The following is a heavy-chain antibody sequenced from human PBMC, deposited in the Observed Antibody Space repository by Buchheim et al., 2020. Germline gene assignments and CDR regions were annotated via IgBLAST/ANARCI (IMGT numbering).Heavy chain of an antibody. CDR2: IWYDGSNK. V-gene: IGHV3-33*01. J-gene: IGHJ4*02. CDR3: AREPSSGDSYGHFDY. Sequence: QVQLVESGGGVVQPGRSLRLSCAASGFTFSSYGMHWVRQAPGKGLEWVAVIWYDGSNKYYADSVKGRFTISRDNSKNTLYLQMNSLRAEDTAVYYCAREPSSGDSYGHFDYWGQGTL. CDR1: GFTFSSYG. D-gene: IGHD5-18*01.